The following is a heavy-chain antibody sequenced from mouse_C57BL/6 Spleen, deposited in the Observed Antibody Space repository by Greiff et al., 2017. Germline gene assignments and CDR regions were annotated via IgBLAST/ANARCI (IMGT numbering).Heavy chain of an antibody. V-gene: IGHV1-15*01. CDR1: GYTFTDYE. D-gene: IGHD1-1*01. J-gene: IGHJ2*01. CDR3: TSYYGSSYYFDY. CDR2: IDPETGGT. Sequence: QVQLQQSGAELVRPGASVTLSCKASGYTFTDYEMHWVKQTPVHGLEWIGAIDPETGGTAYNQKFKGKAILTADKSSSTAYMELRSLTSEDSAVYYCTSYYGSSYYFDYWGQGTTLTVSS.